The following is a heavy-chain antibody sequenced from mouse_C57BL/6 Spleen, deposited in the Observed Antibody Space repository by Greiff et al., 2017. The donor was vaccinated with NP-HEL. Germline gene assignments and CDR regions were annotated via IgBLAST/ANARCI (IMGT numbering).Heavy chain of an antibody. CDR3: ASAIYYGYGYYAMDY. CDR1: GYAFSSSW. CDR2: IYPGDGDT. Sequence: VQLQQSGPELVKPGASVKISCKASGYAFSSSWMNWVKQRPGKGLEWIGRIYPGDGDTNYNGKFKGKATLTADKSSSTAYMQLSSLTSEDSAVYFCASAIYYGYGYYAMDYWGQGTSVTVSS. J-gene: IGHJ4*01. D-gene: IGHD2-2*01. V-gene: IGHV1-82*01.